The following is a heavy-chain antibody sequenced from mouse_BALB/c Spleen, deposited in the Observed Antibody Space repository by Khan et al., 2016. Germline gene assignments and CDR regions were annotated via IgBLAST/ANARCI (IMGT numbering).Heavy chain of an antibody. CDR1: GYTFTSYT. V-gene: IGHV1-4*01. CDR2: INPGSGYS. CDR3: GGAEEGFAD. Sequence: QVQLQQSGAELARPGASVKMSCKASGYTFTSYTMHWVKQRPGQGLEWIGYINPGSGYSGYNQKFKDKATMTADTSSSPVYMQLSSLTSEDFAVLYGGGAEEGFADWGQGTVVTVAA. J-gene: IGHJ3*01.